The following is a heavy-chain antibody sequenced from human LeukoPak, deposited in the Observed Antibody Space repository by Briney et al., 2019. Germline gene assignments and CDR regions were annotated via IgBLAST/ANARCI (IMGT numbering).Heavy chain of an antibody. CDR2: IYYSGST. CDR3: ARDNYYDSIGYYH. Sequence: KPSETLSLTCTVSGGSISSYYWSWIRQPPGKGLEWIGYIYYSGSTNYNPSLKSRVTISVDTSKNQFSLKLSSVTAADTAVYYCARDNYYDSIGYYHWGQGTLVTVSS. CDR1: GGSISSYY. V-gene: IGHV4-59*01. J-gene: IGHJ5*02. D-gene: IGHD3-22*01.